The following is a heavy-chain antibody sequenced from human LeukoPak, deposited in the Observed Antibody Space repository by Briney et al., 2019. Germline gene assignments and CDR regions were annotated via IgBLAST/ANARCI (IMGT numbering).Heavy chain of an antibody. D-gene: IGHD3-22*01. Sequence: GGSLRLSCAASGFTFRNAWMSWVSQAPGEGLEWVGRVKNKADGGTTDYAAPVKGRFTISRDDSKNTLYLQMNSLKTEDTAVYYCTTLYSSEDYFDYWGQGALVTVSS. CDR1: GFTFRNAW. CDR3: TTLYSSEDYFDY. J-gene: IGHJ4*02. CDR2: VKNKADGGTT. V-gene: IGHV3-15*01.